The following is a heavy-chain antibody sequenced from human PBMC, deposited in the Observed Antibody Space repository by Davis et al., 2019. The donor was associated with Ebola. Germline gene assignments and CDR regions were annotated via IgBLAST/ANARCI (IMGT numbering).Heavy chain of an antibody. D-gene: IGHD3-22*01. V-gene: IGHV4-34*01. CDR3: NIVVIISHLSDY. CDR1: GGPFGDYY. CDR2: ISHSGSV. Sequence: MPSETLSLTCAVYGGPFGDYYFNWFRLPPGKGPQWIGEISHSGSVKYNPSLRSRVIISAGSSNNQFSLKLHSVTAADTAVYYCNIVVIISHLSDYWGQGHLVTVSS. J-gene: IGHJ4*02.